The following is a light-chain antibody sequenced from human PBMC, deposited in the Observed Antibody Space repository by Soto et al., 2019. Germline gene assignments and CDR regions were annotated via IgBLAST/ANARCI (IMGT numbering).Light chain of an antibody. J-gene: IGLJ1*01. CDR1: TTDVGSYNL. CDR2: EGT. CDR3: CSYAGSATYV. V-gene: IGLV2-23*01. Sequence: QSAMTQPASVSGSPGQSLTISCTGTTTDVGSYNLVSWYQHHPGKAPKLIIYEGTKRPSGVSYRFSGSKSGTSASLTISGLHAEDEADYFCCSYAGSATYVFGTGTKLTVL.